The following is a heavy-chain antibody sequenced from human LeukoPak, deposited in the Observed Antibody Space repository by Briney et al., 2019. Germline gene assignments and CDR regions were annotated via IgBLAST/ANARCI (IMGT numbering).Heavy chain of an antibody. CDR2: INPNSGGT. J-gene: IGHJ4*02. CDR1: GYTFTGYY. CDR3: ARLDITIIPY. V-gene: IGHV1-2*02. D-gene: IGHD3-22*01. Sequence: ASVKVSCKASGYTFTGYYMHWVRQAPGQGLEWLGWINPNSGGTNYAQKFQGRITMTRDTSITTAYVELSSLTSDDTAVYYCARLDITIIPYWGQGTLVTVSS.